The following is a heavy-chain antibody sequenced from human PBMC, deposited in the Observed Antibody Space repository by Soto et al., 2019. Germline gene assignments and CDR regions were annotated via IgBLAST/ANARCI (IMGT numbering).Heavy chain of an antibody. CDR2: IYSSGGT. CDR1: GAPISSYY. V-gene: IGHV4-59*08. Sequence: PSETLSLTCTVSGAPISSYYWNWIRQPPGKGLEWIGYIYSSGGTNYNPSLKSRVTISVDTSKNQFSLKLSSVTAADTAVYYCARRPPTRNWFDPWGQGTLVTVSS. J-gene: IGHJ5*02. CDR3: ARRPPTRNWFDP.